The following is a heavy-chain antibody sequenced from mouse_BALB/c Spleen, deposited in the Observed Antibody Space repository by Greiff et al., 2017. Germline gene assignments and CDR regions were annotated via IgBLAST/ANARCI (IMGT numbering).Heavy chain of an antibody. Sequence: EVQLQQSGAELVKPGASVKLSCTASGFNIKDTYMHWVKQRPEQGLEWIGRIDPANGNTKYDPKFQGKATITADTSSNTAYLQLSSLTSEDTAVYYCARYGPYGGYYFDYWGQGTTPTVSS. D-gene: IGHD1-1*01. CDR2: IDPANGNT. V-gene: IGHV14-3*02. CDR3: ARYGPYGGYYFDY. CDR1: GFNIKDTY. J-gene: IGHJ2*01.